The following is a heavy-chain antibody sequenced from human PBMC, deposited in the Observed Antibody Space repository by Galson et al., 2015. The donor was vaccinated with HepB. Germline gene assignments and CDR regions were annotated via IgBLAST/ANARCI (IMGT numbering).Heavy chain of an antibody. J-gene: IGHJ6*01. CDR1: GFSFSDYS. V-gene: IGHV3-48*02. Sequence: SLRLSCAASGFSFSDYSINWVRQAPGKGLEWVSYIPGSRSPIYYADAVKGRFTISRDNANNSVYLQMNSLRNEDTAVYSCARAGHSTCGMDAWRQGTAVTSSS. CDR2: IPGSRSPI. CDR3: ARAGHSTCGMDA. D-gene: IGHD2/OR15-2a*01.